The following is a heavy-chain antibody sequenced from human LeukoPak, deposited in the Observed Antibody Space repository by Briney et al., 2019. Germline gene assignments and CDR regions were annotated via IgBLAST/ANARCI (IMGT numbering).Heavy chain of an antibody. Sequence: GGSLRLSCVASGFTFCSHGMIWVRQAPGKGLEWLSYISPRSETKNYADSVKDRFSIYRDDGENSVSLHMISLRLEDTAVYYCARVRGPTVNTMYYDLWGQGTLVTVSS. J-gene: IGHJ4*02. V-gene: IGHV3-48*01. D-gene: IGHD4-11*01. CDR1: GFTFCSHG. CDR2: ISPRSETK. CDR3: ARVRGPTVNTMYYDL.